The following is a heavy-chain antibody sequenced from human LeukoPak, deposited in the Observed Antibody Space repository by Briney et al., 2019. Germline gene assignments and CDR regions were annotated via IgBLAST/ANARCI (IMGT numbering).Heavy chain of an antibody. J-gene: IGHJ4*02. V-gene: IGHV4-39*07. CDR2: IYYSGST. CDR3: ARSGVLWFGENFDY. Sequence: SETLSLTCTVSGGSISSSSYYWGWIRQPPGKGLEWIGSIYYSGSTYYNPSLKSRVTISVDTSKNQFSLKLSSVTAADTAVYYCARSGVLWFGENFDYWGQGTLVTVSS. CDR1: GGSISSSSYY. D-gene: IGHD3-10*01.